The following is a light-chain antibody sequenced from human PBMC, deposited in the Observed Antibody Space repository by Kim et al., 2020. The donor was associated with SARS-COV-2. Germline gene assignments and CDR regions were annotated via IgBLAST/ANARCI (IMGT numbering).Light chain of an antibody. V-gene: IGLV3-1*01. Sequence: SYELTQPPSVSVSPGQTASISCSGDDLGDRYVSWYQQKPGQSPVMVIHQDNKRPSGIPERFSGSNSGNTATLTISGTQAMDEADYYCQAWDSSIIFGGGTQLIVL. CDR2: QDN. CDR1: DLGDRY. J-gene: IGLJ2*01. CDR3: QAWDSSII.